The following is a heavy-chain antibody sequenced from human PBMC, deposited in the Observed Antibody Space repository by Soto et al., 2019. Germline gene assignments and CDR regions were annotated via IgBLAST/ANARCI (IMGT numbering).Heavy chain of an antibody. Sequence: WGSLRLSCAASGFAFSSYAISCVRHSPFKWLEWVSAISGSGGSTYYADSVKGRFTISRDNSKNTLYLQMNSLRAEDTAVYYCAKDQFVTMIVVVSAFDIWGQGTMVTVSS. CDR2: ISGSGGST. D-gene: IGHD3-22*01. V-gene: IGHV3-23*01. CDR1: GFAFSSYA. J-gene: IGHJ3*02. CDR3: AKDQFVTMIVVVSAFDI.